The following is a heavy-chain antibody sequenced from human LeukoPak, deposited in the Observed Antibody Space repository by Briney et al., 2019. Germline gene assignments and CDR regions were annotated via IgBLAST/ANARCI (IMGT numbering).Heavy chain of an antibody. CDR3: ATYPRPLPDNWFDP. V-gene: IGHV1-24*01. CDR1: GYTLTELS. CDR2: FDPEDGET. J-gene: IGHJ5*02. D-gene: IGHD2-15*01. Sequence: ASVKVSCKVSGYTLTELSMHWVRQAPGKGLEWMGGFDPEDGETIYAQKFQGRVTMTEDTSTDTAYMELSSLRSEDTAVYYCATYPRPLPDNWFDPWGQGTLVTVSS.